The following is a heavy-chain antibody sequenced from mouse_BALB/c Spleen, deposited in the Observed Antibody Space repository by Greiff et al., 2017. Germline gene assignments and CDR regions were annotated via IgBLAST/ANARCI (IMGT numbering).Heavy chain of an antibody. V-gene: IGHV7-3*02. CDR2: IRNKANGYTT. CDR1: GFTFTDYY. Sequence: EVKLMESGGGLVQPGGSLRLSCATSGFTFTDYYMSWVRQPPGKALEWLGFIRNKANGYTTEYSASVKGRFTISRDNSQSILYLQMNTLRAEDSATYYCARDTWFAYWGQGTLVTVSA. CDR3: ARDTWFAY. J-gene: IGHJ3*01.